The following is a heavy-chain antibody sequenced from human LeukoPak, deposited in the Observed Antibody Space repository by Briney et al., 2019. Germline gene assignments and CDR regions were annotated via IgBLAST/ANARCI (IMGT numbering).Heavy chain of an antibody. CDR1: GFTFSSYG. CDR3: AKGGRGATRGFVLDY. V-gene: IGHV3-30*18. J-gene: IGHJ4*02. Sequence: GGSLRLSCAASGFTFSSYGMHWVRQAPGKGLEWVAVISYDGSNKYYADSVRGRFTISRDNSKNTLYLQMNSLRAEDTAVYYCAKGGRGATRGFVLDYWGQGTLVTVSS. CDR2: ISYDGSNK. D-gene: IGHD1-26*01.